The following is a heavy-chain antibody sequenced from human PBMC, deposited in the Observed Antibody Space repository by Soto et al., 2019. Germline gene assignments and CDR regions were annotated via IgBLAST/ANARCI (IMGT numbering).Heavy chain of an antibody. Sequence: GGSLRLSCAASGFTFSSYAMSWVRQAPGKGLEWVSAISGSGGSTYYADSVKGRFTISRDNSKNTLYLQMNSLRDEDTAVYYCATPPGHPKSITMVRGVTEAVAGTWFDYWGQGTLVTVSS. V-gene: IGHV3-23*01. D-gene: IGHD3-10*01. CDR1: GFTFSSYA. J-gene: IGHJ4*02. CDR3: ATPPGHPKSITMVRGVTEAVAGTWFDY. CDR2: ISGSGGST.